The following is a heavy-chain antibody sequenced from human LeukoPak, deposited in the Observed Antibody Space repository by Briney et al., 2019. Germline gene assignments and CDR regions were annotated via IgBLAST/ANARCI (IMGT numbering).Heavy chain of an antibody. D-gene: IGHD1-20*01. CDR2: ISSSSSTI. V-gene: IGHV3-48*01. CDR1: GFTFSSYI. Sequence: PGGSLRLSCAASGFTFSSYIMNWVRQAPGKGLEWVSYISSSSSTIYYADSVKGRFTISRDNAKNSLYLQMNSLRAEDTAVYYCARLPGPYNWNLGPSNWFDPWGQGTLVTVSS. J-gene: IGHJ5*02. CDR3: ARLPGPYNWNLGPSNWFDP.